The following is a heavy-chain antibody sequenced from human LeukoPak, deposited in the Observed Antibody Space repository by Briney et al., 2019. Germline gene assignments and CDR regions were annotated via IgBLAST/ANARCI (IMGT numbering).Heavy chain of an antibody. Sequence: GGSLRLSCATSGFSFGSYAMSWVRQAPGKGLEWVANIKQDGSEKYYVDSVKGRFTISRDNAKNSLYLQMNSLRAEDTAVYYCARDRSRGFDPWGQGTLVTVSS. CDR2: IKQDGSEK. V-gene: IGHV3-7*01. J-gene: IGHJ5*02. CDR1: GFSFGSYA. CDR3: ARDRSRGFDP.